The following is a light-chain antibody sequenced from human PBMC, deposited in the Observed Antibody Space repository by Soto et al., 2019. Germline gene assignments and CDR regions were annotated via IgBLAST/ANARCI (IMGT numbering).Light chain of an antibody. CDR2: GAS. Sequence: DIVLTQSPATLSVSPGERATLSCRASQSVSSNLAWYQQKPGQAPRLLRYGASTRATGIPARFSGSGSGTEFTLTISSLQSEDFAVYYCQQYNNWPPWTFGQGTKVDIK. V-gene: IGKV3-15*01. CDR1: QSVSSN. CDR3: QQYNNWPPWT. J-gene: IGKJ1*01.